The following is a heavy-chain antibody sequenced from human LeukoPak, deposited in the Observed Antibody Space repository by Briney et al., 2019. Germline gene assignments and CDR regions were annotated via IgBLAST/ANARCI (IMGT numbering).Heavy chain of an antibody. CDR2: IAPNSGAT. CDR3: ARDVGCTSISCYYFDY. J-gene: IGHJ4*02. Sequence: GASVKVSCRASGSTFADYYIHWMRQAPGQGLECMGWIAPNSGATTYAQKFHGRVTVTWDKSINTAYMELSGLTTDDTAVYYCARDVGCTSISCYYFDYWGQGTLVTVSS. V-gene: IGHV1-2*02. D-gene: IGHD2-2*01. CDR1: GSTFADYY.